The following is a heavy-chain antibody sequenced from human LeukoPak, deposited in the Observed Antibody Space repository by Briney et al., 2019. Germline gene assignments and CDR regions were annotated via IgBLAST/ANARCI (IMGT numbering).Heavy chain of an antibody. CDR2: IRYDGSNR. J-gene: IGHJ4*02. Sequence: PGETLRLSCAVSGFTFSSYGMHWVRQAPAKGLGWVAFIRYDGSNRYYADSVKGRFTISRDNSKNTLFLQLNRLRAEDTAVYYCAKDQHQHIAVVIASDYFDYWAQRPRVTVS. CDR3: AKDQHQHIAVVIASDYFDY. CDR1: GFTFSSYG. V-gene: IGHV3-30*02. D-gene: IGHD2-21*01.